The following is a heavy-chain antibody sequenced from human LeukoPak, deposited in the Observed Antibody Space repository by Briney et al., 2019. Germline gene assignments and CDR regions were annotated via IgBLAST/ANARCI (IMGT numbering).Heavy chain of an antibody. CDR3: ARDGTKYEWQGGCFDP. CDR1: GGSISSYY. CDR2: IYYSGST. Sequence: SETLSLTCTVSGGSISSYYWSWLRQPPGRGLEWVGNIYYSGSTNYNPSLKSRVTISVDKSKKQVSLKLSYVNAAGTALYYCARDGTKYEWQGGCFDPWGQGTLVTVPS. D-gene: IGHD3-3*01. V-gene: IGHV4-59*12. J-gene: IGHJ5*02.